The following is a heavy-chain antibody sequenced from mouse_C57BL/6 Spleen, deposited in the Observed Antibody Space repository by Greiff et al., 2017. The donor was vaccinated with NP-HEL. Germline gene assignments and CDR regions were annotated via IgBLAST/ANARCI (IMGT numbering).Heavy chain of an antibody. CDR3: AIKDSSGYNWFAY. Sequence: QVQLQQPGAELVKPGASVKVSCKASGYTFTSYWMHWVKQRPGQGLEWIGRIHPSDSDTNYNQKFKGKATLTVDKSSSTAYMQLSSLTSEDSAVYYCAIKDSSGYNWFAYWGQGTLVTVSA. CDR2: IHPSDSDT. V-gene: IGHV1-74*01. CDR1: GYTFTSYW. D-gene: IGHD3-2*02. J-gene: IGHJ3*01.